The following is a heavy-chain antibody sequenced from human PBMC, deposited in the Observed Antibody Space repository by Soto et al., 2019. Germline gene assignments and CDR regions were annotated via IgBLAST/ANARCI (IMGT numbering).Heavy chain of an antibody. CDR1: GYPLPIYD. CDR2: MNPNSGNT. D-gene: IGHD3-22*01. V-gene: IGHV1-8*01. CDR3: ARLELGSGYSY. Sequence: SEKVLRRSSGYPLPIYDLNWVRQATGQGLEWMGWMNPNSGNTGYAQKFQERVTITRDMSTSTAYMELSSLRSEDTAVYYCARLELGSGYSYWGQGTLVTVSS. J-gene: IGHJ4*02.